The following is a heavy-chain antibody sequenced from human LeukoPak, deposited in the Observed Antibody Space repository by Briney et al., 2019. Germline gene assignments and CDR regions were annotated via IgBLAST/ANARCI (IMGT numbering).Heavy chain of an antibody. D-gene: IGHD3-22*01. CDR3: AKDTYYYDSSGYDY. V-gene: IGHV3-48*03. CDR1: GFTFSSYE. Sequence: GGSLRLSCAASGFTFSSYEMNWVRQAPGKGLEWVSYISSSGSTIYYADSVKGRFTISRDNSKNTLYLQMNSLRAEDTAVYYCAKDTYYYDSSGYDYWGQGTLVTVSS. J-gene: IGHJ4*02. CDR2: ISSSGSTI.